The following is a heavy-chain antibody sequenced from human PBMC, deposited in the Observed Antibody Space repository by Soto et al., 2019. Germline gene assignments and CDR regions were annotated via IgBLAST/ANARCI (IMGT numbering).Heavy chain of an antibody. D-gene: IGHD5-12*01. Sequence: QMQLVESGGGVVQPGMSLRLSCAVSGFTFTNHGIHWVRQAPGKGLEWVADISYNGIDKWYGDSVKGRITISRDNFGDTANRQMNGLRPEKSAVYYCTSGEGPNGHDTRFDYWGQGTLVTVSS. CDR1: GFTFTNHG. CDR3: TSGEGPNGHDTRFDY. CDR2: ISYNGIDK. J-gene: IGHJ4*02. V-gene: IGHV3-30*03.